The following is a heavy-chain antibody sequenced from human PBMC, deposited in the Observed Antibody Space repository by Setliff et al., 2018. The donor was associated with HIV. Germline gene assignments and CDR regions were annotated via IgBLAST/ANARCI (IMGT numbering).Heavy chain of an antibody. J-gene: IGHJ4*02. CDR2: INPSGGST. CDR3: ARPRLSRIAAAAPDY. CDR1: GYTFTGYY. V-gene: IGHV1-46*01. D-gene: IGHD6-13*01. Sequence: ASVKVSCKASGYTFTGYYMHWVRQAPGQGLEWMGIINPSGGSTSYAQKFQGRVTMTRDTSTSTVYMELSSLKSEDTAVYYCARPRLSRIAAAAPDYWGQGTLVTVSS.